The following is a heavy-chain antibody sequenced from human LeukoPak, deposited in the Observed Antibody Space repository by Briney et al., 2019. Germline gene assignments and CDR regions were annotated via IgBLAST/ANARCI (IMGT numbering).Heavy chain of an antibody. CDR3: ARGYCSGGSCYSVTDY. V-gene: IGHV3-66*01. CDR2: IYSGGSI. J-gene: IGHJ4*02. D-gene: IGHD2-15*01. CDR1: GLTVSSY. Sequence: PGGSLRLSCAASGLTVSSYMSWVRQAPGKGLEWVSVIYSGGSIYYADSVKGRFTISRDKSKNTLYLQMNSLRAEDTAVYYCARGYCSGGSCYSVTDYWGQGTLVTVSS.